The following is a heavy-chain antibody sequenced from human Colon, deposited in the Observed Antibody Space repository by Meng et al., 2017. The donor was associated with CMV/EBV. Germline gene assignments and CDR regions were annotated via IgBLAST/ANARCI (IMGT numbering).Heavy chain of an antibody. J-gene: IGHJ5*02. CDR1: GGSIRSSTDYY. V-gene: IGHV4-39*07. D-gene: IGHD1-1*01. CDR3: ARDELTLISAAGLGYFRLDP. CDR2: IFYNGNT. Sequence: SETLSLTCTVSGGSIRSSTDYYWGWIRQPPGKGLEWIGSIFYNGNTFHNPSLESRVTMSVDTSKNQFSLRLNSVTAADTAIYYCARDELTLISAAGLGYFRLDPWGQGTLVTVSS.